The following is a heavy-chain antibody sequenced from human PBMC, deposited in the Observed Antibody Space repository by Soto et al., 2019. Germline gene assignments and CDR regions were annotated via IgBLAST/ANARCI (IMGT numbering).Heavy chain of an antibody. D-gene: IGHD2-2*01. V-gene: IGHV4-31*03. CDR3: ARSTGIDTSCCFDY. CDR1: GGSISSDNYY. J-gene: IGHJ4*02. Sequence: SETLSLTCTVSGGSISSDNYYWSWIRQLPGKGLEWAGHVSYTGSTYYNPSLKSRLTISRDTSKNQFSLRLSSVTAADTAIYYCARSTGIDTSCCFDYWGQGTLVTVSS. CDR2: VSYTGST.